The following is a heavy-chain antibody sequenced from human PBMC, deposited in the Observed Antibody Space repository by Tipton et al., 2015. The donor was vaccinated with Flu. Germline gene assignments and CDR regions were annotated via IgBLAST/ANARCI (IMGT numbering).Heavy chain of an antibody. CDR3: ARHTNKSNWFDP. V-gene: IGHV4-61*02. Sequence: LTCTVSGGSISSGSYYWSWIRQPAGKGLEWIGRIYTSGSTNYNPSLKSRVTISVDTSKNQFSLKLSSVTAADTAVYYCARHTNKSNWFDPWGQGTLVTVSS. J-gene: IGHJ5*02. CDR2: IYTSGST. D-gene: IGHD2/OR15-2a*01. CDR1: GGSISSGSYY.